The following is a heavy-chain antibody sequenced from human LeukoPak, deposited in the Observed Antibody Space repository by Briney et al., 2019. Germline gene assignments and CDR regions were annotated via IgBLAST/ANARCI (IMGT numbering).Heavy chain of an antibody. Sequence: PSETLSLTCTVSGGSISSSSYYWSWIRQPAGKGLEWIGRIYTSGSTNYNPSLKSRVTMSVDTSKNQFSLKLSSVTAADTAVYYCAREVALAGTQDYWGQGTLVTVSS. J-gene: IGHJ4*02. D-gene: IGHD6-19*01. CDR1: GGSISSSSYY. CDR3: AREVALAGTQDY. CDR2: IYTSGST. V-gene: IGHV4-61*02.